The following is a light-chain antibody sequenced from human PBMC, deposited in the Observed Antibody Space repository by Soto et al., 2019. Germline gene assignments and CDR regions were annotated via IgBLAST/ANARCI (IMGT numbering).Light chain of an antibody. Sequence: DIQMTQSPSSLSASVGERVTITCPASQTIAMYLNWFQQKPGKAPKPLIYTTSSLQSRVPPRFSGSGSETDFTLTISRLQPEDSATYYCQQSVTTPYTFGQGTKLEIK. CDR1: QTIAMY. J-gene: IGKJ2*01. V-gene: IGKV1-39*01. CDR2: TTS. CDR3: QQSVTTPYT.